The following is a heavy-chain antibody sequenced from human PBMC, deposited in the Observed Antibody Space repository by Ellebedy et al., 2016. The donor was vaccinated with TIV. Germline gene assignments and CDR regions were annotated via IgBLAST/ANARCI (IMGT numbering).Heavy chain of an antibody. Sequence: MPSATLSLTCTVSGGSISRGSYYWNWIRQYPGKGLEWIGYTYYSGSTYYNPSLKSRVNVSVDTSKNQFSLKLSSVTAADTAVYYCARGKFAAAGIDYWGQGTLVTVSS. CDR2: TYYSGST. CDR3: ARGKFAAAGIDY. J-gene: IGHJ4*02. CDR1: GGSISRGSYY. V-gene: IGHV4-31*03. D-gene: IGHD6-13*01.